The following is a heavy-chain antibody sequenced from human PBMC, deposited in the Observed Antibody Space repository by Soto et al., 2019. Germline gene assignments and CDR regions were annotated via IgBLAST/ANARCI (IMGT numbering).Heavy chain of an antibody. CDR1: GFSFSKYG. CDR3: AKGYEVSPPVASAWYSNYFYGVDV. Sequence: QVQLVESGGGVVRPGRSLRLSCGASGFSFSKYGMHWVRQAPGEGLEWLSLISYDGSEKWYAESVKGRFTISRDNSKNTLYLQMNSLRGDDTAVYFCAKGYEVSPPVASAWYSNYFYGVDVWGRGTTVTVSS. J-gene: IGHJ6*02. CDR2: ISYDGSEK. D-gene: IGHD6-19*01. V-gene: IGHV3-30*18.